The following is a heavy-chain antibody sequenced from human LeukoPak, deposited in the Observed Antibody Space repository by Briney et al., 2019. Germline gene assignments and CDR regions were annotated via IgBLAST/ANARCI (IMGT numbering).Heavy chain of an antibody. Sequence: GGSLRLFCAASGFTFSSYAMHWVRQAPGKGLEWVAVISYDGSNKYYADSVKGRFTISRDNSKNTLYLQMNSLRAEDTAVYYCARISNSWFRSYFDYWGQGTLVTVSS. CDR2: ISYDGSNK. D-gene: IGHD4-11*01. V-gene: IGHV3-30-3*01. CDR1: GFTFSSYA. CDR3: ARISNSWFRSYFDY. J-gene: IGHJ4*02.